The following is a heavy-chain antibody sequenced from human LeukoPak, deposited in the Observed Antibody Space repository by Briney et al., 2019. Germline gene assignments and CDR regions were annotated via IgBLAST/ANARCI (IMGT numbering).Heavy chain of an antibody. D-gene: IGHD6-6*01. V-gene: IGHV4-34*01. J-gene: IGHJ4*02. CDR2: INHSGST. CDR1: GGSFSGYY. CDR3: ARAMSIAARLQTIFDY. Sequence: SETLSLTCAVYGGSFSGYYWSWIRQPPGKGLEWIGEINHSGSTNYNPSLKGRVTISVDTSKNQFSLKLGSVTAADTAVYYCARAMSIAARLQTIFDYWGQGTLVTVSS.